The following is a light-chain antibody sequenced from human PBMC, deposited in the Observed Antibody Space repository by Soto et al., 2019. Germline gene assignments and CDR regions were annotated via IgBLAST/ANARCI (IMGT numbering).Light chain of an antibody. Sequence: QSVLTQPPSVSGAPGQRVTISCTGSSSNIGAGYDVHWYRQVPGTAPKLLIFGNTNRPSGVPDRFSGSKSGNTASLTISGLQAEDEADYYCSSYTSSSSLYVFGTGTKVTVL. CDR2: GNT. CDR3: SSYTSSSSLYV. CDR1: SSNIGAGYD. J-gene: IGLJ1*01. V-gene: IGLV1-40*01.